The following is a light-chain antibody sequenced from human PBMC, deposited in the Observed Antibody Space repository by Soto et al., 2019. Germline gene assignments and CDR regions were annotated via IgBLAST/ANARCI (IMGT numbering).Light chain of an antibody. V-gene: IGKV3-20*01. CDR3: QQYGRSGT. Sequence: VMTQSPDTLSASPGERATLSCRASQSVSNNYLAWYQQKPGQAPRLLIYGASNRATGIPDRFSGSGSGTDFTLTISRLEPEDFAVYYCQQYGRSGTFGQGTKVDIK. CDR2: GAS. J-gene: IGKJ1*01. CDR1: QSVSNNY.